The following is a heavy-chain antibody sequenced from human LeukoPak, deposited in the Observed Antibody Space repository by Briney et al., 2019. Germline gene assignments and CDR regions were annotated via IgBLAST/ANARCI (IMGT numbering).Heavy chain of an antibody. Sequence: GGSLRLSCAASGFTFSSYAMHWVRQAPGKGLEWVAVISYDGSNKYYADSVKGRFTISRDNSKNTLYLQMNSLRAEDTAVYYCAKDLGSSGSDYYYGMDVWGQGTTVTVSS. CDR1: GFTFSSYA. CDR3: AKDLGSSGSDYYYGMDV. J-gene: IGHJ6*02. D-gene: IGHD3-22*01. CDR2: ISYDGSNK. V-gene: IGHV3-30-3*01.